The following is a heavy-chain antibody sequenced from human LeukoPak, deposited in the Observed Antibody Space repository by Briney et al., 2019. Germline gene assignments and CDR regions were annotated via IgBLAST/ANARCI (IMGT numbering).Heavy chain of an antibody. CDR2: ISTGSSPI. V-gene: IGHV3-48*02. CDR3: ARLPLSYCGGDCYFG. Sequence: GGSLRLSCAPSGFTFSSYSMNWVRQAPGKGLEWVSYISTGSSPIYYADSVKGRFTISRDNAKNSLYLQMNSLRDEDTAVYYCARLPLSYCGGDCYFGWGQGTLVTVSS. J-gene: IGHJ4*02. D-gene: IGHD2-21*01. CDR1: GFTFSSYS.